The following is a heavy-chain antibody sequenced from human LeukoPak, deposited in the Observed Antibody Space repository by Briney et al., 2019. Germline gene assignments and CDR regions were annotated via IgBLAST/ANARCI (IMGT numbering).Heavy chain of an antibody. CDR2: ISWNSGSI. D-gene: IGHD3-22*01. Sequence: GGSLGLSCAASGFTFDDYAMHWVRQAPGKGLEWVSGISWNSGSIGYADSVKGRFTISRDNAKNSLYLQMNSLRAEDTALYYCAKGPWGGYYYPDFDYWGQGTLVTVSS. CDR3: AKGPWGGYYYPDFDY. CDR1: GFTFDDYA. V-gene: IGHV3-9*01. J-gene: IGHJ4*02.